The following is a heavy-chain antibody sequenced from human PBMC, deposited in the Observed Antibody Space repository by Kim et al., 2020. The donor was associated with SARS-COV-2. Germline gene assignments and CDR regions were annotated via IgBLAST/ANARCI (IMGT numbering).Heavy chain of an antibody. Sequence: GGSLRLSCAASGFTFSSYAMSWVRQAPGKGLEWVSAISGSGGSTYYADSVKGRFTISRDNSKNTLYLRMNSLRAEDTAVYYCAKGDSNYDYYYGMDVWGQGTTVTVSS. CDR3: AKGDSNYDYYYGMDV. CDR2: ISGSGGST. D-gene: IGHD4-4*01. J-gene: IGHJ6*02. CDR1: GFTFSSYA. V-gene: IGHV3-23*01.